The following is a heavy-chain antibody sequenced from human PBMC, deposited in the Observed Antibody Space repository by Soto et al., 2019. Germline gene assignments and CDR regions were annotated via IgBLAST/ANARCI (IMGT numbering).Heavy chain of an antibody. D-gene: IGHD1-26*01. J-gene: IGHJ4*02. Sequence: QVQLVQSGAEVKKPGASVKVSCKASGYTFTSYAMHWVRQAPGQRLEWMGWINAGNGNTKYSQKFQGRVTXTRDTXXXXXXXXXXXXXXXXTAVYYCARDLVGDYTFDYWGQGTLVTVSS. CDR2: INAGNGNT. CDR1: GYTFTSYA. V-gene: IGHV1-3*01. CDR3: ARDLVGDYTFDY.